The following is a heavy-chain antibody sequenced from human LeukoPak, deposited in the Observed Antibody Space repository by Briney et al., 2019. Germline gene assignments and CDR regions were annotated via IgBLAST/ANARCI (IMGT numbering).Heavy chain of an antibody. Sequence: PSETLSLTCTFSGGSISSYYWSWIRQPAGKGLEWIGRIYTSGSTNYNPSLKSRVTMSVDTSKNQFSLKLSSVTAADPAVYYCARSRVPRDLEYWGQGTLVTVSS. D-gene: IGHD3-10*01. V-gene: IGHV4-4*07. CDR3: ARSRVPRDLEY. CDR2: IYTSGST. J-gene: IGHJ4*02. CDR1: GGSISSYY.